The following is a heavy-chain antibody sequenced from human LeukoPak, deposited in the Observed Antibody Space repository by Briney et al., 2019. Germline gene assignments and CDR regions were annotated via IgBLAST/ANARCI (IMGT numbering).Heavy chain of an antibody. CDR2: ISGSGGST. D-gene: IGHD2-21*02. Sequence: GGSLRLSCAASGFTFSSYAMSWVRQAPGKGLEWVSAISGSGGSTYYADSAKGRFTISRDNSKNTLYLQMNSLSAEDTVVYYCAKGGLHLYYFDYWGQGTLVTVSS. CDR3: AKGGLHLYYFDY. J-gene: IGHJ4*02. V-gene: IGHV3-23*01. CDR1: GFTFSSYA.